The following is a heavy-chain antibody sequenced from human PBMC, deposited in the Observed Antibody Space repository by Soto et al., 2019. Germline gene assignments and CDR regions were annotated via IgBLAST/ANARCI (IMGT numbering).Heavy chain of an antibody. D-gene: IGHD4-17*01. CDR1: GGSISSYY. J-gene: IGHJ4*02. CDR2: IYYSGST. V-gene: IGHV4-59*01. Sequence: QVQLQESGPGLVKRSETLSLTCTVSGGSISSYYWSWIRQPPGKGLEWIGYIYYSGSTNYNPSLKSRVTISVDTSKNQFSLKLSSVTAADTAVYYCARRYGASFDYWGQGTLVTVSS. CDR3: ARRYGASFDY.